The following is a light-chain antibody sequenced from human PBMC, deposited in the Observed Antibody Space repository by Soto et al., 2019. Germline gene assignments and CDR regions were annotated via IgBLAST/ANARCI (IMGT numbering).Light chain of an antibody. J-gene: IGLJ1*01. CDR1: SSNIGSNT. Sequence: QSVLTQPPSASGTPGQRVTISCSGSSSNIGSNTVNWYQQLPGTAPKLLIYSYNQRPSGVPDRFSDSKSGTSASLAISGLQSEDEDDYYCAGWDDSLSGYVFGTGTKLPVL. CDR3: AGWDDSLSGYV. V-gene: IGLV1-44*01. CDR2: SYN.